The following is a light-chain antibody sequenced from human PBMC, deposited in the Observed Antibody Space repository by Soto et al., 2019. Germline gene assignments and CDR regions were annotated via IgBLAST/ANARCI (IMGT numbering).Light chain of an antibody. V-gene: IGKV1-5*01. CDR3: LQYNTFPHT. J-gene: IGKJ2*01. CDR1: QMIARW. CDR2: DAT. Sequence: IQMTQSPSTLSASVGDTVTLTCRSRQMIARWLAWYQQKPGTAPRLIIYDATSLQSGVPSRFSASASGTDFTLTISSLHPDDFATYYCLQYNTFPHTFGQGTKLEI.